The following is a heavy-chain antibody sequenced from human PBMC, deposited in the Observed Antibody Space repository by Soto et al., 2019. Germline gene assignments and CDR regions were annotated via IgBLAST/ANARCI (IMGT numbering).Heavy chain of an antibody. CDR2: ISPDTSRT. Sequence: GESLKISCKGSEYSFANQWIGWVRQMPGKGLEWVGIISPDTSRTLYSPSLQGQVTISVDKSISTVYLQWNSLKASDTAMYYCTKRLNDVSTPSPWLDPWGQGTLVTVSS. CDR1: EYSFANQW. V-gene: IGHV5-51*01. CDR3: TKRLNDVSTPSPWLDP. J-gene: IGHJ5*02. D-gene: IGHD1-1*01.